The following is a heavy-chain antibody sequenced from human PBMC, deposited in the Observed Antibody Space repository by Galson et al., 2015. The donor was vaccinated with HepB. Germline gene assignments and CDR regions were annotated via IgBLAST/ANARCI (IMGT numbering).Heavy chain of an antibody. Sequence: SLRLSCAASGFTFRSYAMHWVRQAPGKGLEWVAVISFDEKNKYYADSVKGRFTVSRDNSKNTLYLQMNSLRVEDTAVFYCVRSPSHCSSTTCYTEGGALDYWGQGSLVAVSS. D-gene: IGHD2-2*02. CDR1: GFTFRSYA. CDR3: VRSPSHCSSTTCYTEGGALDY. J-gene: IGHJ4*02. CDR2: ISFDEKNK. V-gene: IGHV3-30*04.